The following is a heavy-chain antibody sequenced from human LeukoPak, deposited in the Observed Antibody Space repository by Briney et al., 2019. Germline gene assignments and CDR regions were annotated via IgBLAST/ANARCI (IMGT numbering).Heavy chain of an antibody. V-gene: IGHV3-21*01. CDR3: ANDSSGYSPDY. D-gene: IGHD3-22*01. CDR2: ISTSGDYK. Sequence: GGSLRLSCAVSRFSFSSYSMNWVRQAPGKGLEWVSSISTSGDYKYYADSVMGRFTISRDNAENSLYLQMNSLRAEDTAVYYCANDSSGYSPDYWGQGTLVTVSS. J-gene: IGHJ4*02. CDR1: RFSFSSYS.